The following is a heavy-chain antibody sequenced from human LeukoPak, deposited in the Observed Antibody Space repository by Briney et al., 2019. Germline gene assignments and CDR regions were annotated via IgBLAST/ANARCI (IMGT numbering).Heavy chain of an antibody. CDR2: IQHDETEI. J-gene: IGHJ4*02. CDR1: GFTFRTSG. CDR3: ARESGAAKIGQLLNY. D-gene: IGHD3-10*01. V-gene: IGHV3-30*02. Sequence: PGGSLRLSCTASGFTFRTSGMHWVRQAPGKGLEWVGFIQHDETEIYSADSVRGRFTFSRDNFKSTVCLQMNSLRVEDSAVYYCARESGAAKIGQLLNYWGQGTLVSVSS.